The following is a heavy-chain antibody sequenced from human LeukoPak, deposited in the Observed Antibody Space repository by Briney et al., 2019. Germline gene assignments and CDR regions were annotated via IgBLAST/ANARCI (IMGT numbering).Heavy chain of an antibody. D-gene: IGHD1-26*01. CDR3: AGFYSGITGDWFDP. CDR1: GYTFTSYD. J-gene: IGHJ5*02. CDR2: MNPNSGNT. Sequence: ASVKVSCKASGYTFTSYDINWVRLATGQGLEWMGWMNPNSGNTGYAQKFQGRVTMTRNTSISTAYMELSSLRSEDTAVYYCAGFYSGITGDWFDPWGQGTLVTVSS. V-gene: IGHV1-8*01.